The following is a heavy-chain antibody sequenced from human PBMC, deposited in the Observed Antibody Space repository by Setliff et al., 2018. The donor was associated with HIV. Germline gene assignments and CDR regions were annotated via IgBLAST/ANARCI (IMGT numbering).Heavy chain of an antibody. D-gene: IGHD6-6*01. J-gene: IGHJ4*02. CDR2: MYYSGNT. Sequence: PSETLSLTCTVSGGSIKSSSYYWGWIRQPPGKGLEWIGSMYYSGNTYYNPSLKSRVTISVDTSRNQFSLRLGSVTAAVPAVYFCAGGLLSEFSSTWYRLDFWGQGILVTVSS. CDR3: AGGLLSEFSSTWYRLDF. CDR1: GGSIKSSSYY. V-gene: IGHV4-39*07.